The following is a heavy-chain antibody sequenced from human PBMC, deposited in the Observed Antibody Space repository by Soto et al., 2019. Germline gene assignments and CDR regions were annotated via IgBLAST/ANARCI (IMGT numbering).Heavy chain of an antibody. D-gene: IGHD5-12*01. Sequence: ASVKVSCKASGYTFTGYYMHWVRQAPGQGLEWMGWINPNSGGTNYAQKFQGWVTMTRDTSISTAYMELSRLRSDDTAVYYCARAGRGYSGYDPTAFDYWGQGTLVTVSS. J-gene: IGHJ4*02. CDR3: ARAGRGYSGYDPTAFDY. V-gene: IGHV1-2*04. CDR2: INPNSGGT. CDR1: GYTFTGYY.